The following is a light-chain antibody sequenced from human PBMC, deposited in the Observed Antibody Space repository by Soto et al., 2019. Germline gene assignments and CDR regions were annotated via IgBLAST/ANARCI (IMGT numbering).Light chain of an antibody. J-gene: IGKJ3*01. CDR1: QSVSSY. CDR3: QQRSNWLIT. Sequence: EIVLTQSPATLSLSPGERATLSCRASQSVSSYLAWYQQKPGQAPRLLIYDASKRATGIPARFSGSVSGTEFALPMSRLEPEDLAVYYCQQRSNWLITFGPGPKVDIK. CDR2: DAS. V-gene: IGKV3-11*01.